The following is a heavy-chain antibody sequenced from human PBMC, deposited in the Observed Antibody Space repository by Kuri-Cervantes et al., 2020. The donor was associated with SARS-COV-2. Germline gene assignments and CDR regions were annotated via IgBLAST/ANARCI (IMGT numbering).Heavy chain of an antibody. CDR1: GYTFTYCY. CDR3: ARVRTGDYVDY. J-gene: IGHJ4*02. V-gene: IGHV1-46*03. Sequence: ASVKVSCKASGYTFTYCYLHWVRQAPGQALEWMGIINPSGGSTSYAQKLQGRVTMTRDTSTSTVYMELSSLRSEDTAVYYCARVRTGDYVDYWGQGTLVTVSS. CDR2: INPSGGST. D-gene: IGHD1-1*01.